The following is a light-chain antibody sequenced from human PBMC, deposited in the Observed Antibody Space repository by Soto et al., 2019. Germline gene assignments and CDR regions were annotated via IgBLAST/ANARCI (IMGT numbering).Light chain of an antibody. CDR1: QTIGTW. Sequence: DIQMTQSPSTLSASVGDRVTISCRASQTIGTWLAWYQQEPGKAPKVLMYKASRLESGVPSRFSGSGYGTEFTLTIDSLQTDDFVTYYCQQYHDSPWTFGQGTKVEIK. V-gene: IGKV1-5*03. CDR2: KAS. CDR3: QQYHDSPWT. J-gene: IGKJ1*01.